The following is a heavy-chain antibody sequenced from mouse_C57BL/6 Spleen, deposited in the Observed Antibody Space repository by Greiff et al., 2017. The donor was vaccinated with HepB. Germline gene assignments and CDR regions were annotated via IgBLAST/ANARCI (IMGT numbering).Heavy chain of an antibody. J-gene: IGHJ2*01. CDR1: GYTFTSYW. V-gene: IGHV1-61*01. CDR2: IYPSDSET. Sequence: QVQLQQPGAELVRPGSSVKLSCKASGYTFTSYWMDWVKQRPGQGLEWIGNIYPSDSETHYNQKFKDKATLTVDKSSSTAYMQLSSLTSEDSAVYYCARSLYYYGTDYFDYWGQGTTLTVSA. D-gene: IGHD1-1*01. CDR3: ARSLYYYGTDYFDY.